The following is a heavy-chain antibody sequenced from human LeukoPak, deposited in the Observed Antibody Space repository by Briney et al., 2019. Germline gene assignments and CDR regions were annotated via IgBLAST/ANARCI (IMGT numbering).Heavy chain of an antibody. J-gene: IGHJ4*02. CDR3: ARGTYSSSWYSYYFDY. CDR1: GGSISSYY. CDR2: IYYSGST. D-gene: IGHD6-13*01. Sequence: PSETLSLTCTVPGGSISSYYWSWIRQPPGKGLEWIGYIYYSGSTNYNPSLKSRVTISVDTSKNQFSLKLSPVTAADTAVYYCARGTYSSSWYSYYFDYWGQGTLVTVSS. V-gene: IGHV4-59*01.